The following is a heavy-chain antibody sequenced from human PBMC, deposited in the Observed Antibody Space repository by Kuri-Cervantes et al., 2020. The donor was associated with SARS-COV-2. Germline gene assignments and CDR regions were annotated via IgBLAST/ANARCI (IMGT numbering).Heavy chain of an antibody. D-gene: IGHD1-26*01. CDR1: GFTFSSYA. V-gene: IGHV3-30*02. CDR3: AKTAGSGSYHYYYYYMDV. J-gene: IGHJ6*03. Sequence: GGSLRLSCAASGFTFSSYAMSWVRQAPGKGLEWVAFIRYDGSNKYYADSVKGRFTISRDNSKNTLYLQMNSLRAEDTAVYYCAKTAGSGSYHYYYYYMDVWGKGTTVTVSS. CDR2: IRYDGSNK.